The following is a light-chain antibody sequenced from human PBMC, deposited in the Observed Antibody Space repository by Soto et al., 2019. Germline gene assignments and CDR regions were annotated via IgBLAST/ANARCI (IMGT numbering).Light chain of an antibody. CDR3: QQYGSSPLT. J-gene: IGKJ4*01. CDR1: QSVSSSY. V-gene: IGKV3-20*01. Sequence: EVVLTQSPGTLSLSPGGSATLSCRASQSVSSSYLAWYQQNPGQAPRLLIYGASTRATGIPARFSGSGSGTEFTLTISRLEPEDFAVYYCQQYGSSPLTFGGGTKVDIK. CDR2: GAS.